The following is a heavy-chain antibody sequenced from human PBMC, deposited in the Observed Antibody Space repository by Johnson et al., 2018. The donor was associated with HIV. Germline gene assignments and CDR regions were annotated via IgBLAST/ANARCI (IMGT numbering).Heavy chain of an antibody. Sequence: QVQLVESGGGVVQPGRSLRLSCAASGFTFSDYYMSWIRQAPGKGLERVSYISSRCSTIYYADSVQGRFTISRDNAKKSLYLQMNSLRAEDTAVYYCARDRGYWDAFDIWGQGTMVIVSS. D-gene: IGHD3-22*01. V-gene: IGHV3-11*04. J-gene: IGHJ3*02. CDR3: ARDRGYWDAFDI. CDR2: ISSRCSTI. CDR1: GFTFSDYY.